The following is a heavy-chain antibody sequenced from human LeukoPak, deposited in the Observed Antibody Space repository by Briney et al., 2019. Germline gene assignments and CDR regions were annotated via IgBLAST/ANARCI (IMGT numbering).Heavy chain of an antibody. J-gene: IGHJ6*03. D-gene: IGHD5-18*01. CDR3: ARSGIQLWSYYYMDV. CDR1: GYTFTSYG. Sequence: GASVKVSCKASGYTFTSYGISWVRQAPGQGLEWMGWISAYNGNTKYAQKFQGRVTMTTDTSTSTAYMELRSLRSDDTAVYYCARSGIQLWSYYYMDVWGKGTTVTVSS. V-gene: IGHV1-18*01. CDR2: ISAYNGNT.